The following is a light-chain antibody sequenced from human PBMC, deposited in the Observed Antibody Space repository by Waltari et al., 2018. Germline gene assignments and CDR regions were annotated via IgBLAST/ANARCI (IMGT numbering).Light chain of an antibody. Sequence: DIQMTQSPSSLSTSVGNRVTITCRASQNIIKYLNWYQQKPGKAPNLLIYAASSLQSGVPSRFSGSGSGTDFTLTISGLQPEDFATYYCQQYNIYSPQAFGQGTKVEVK. CDR2: AAS. CDR1: QNIIKY. J-gene: IGKJ1*01. V-gene: IGKV1-39*01. CDR3: QQYNIYSPQA.